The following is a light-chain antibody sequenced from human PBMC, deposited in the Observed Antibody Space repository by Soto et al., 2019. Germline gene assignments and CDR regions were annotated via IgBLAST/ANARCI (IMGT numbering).Light chain of an antibody. V-gene: IGKV3-15*01. CDR2: AAS. CDR3: QQYNNWPRT. Sequence: EIVMTQSPATLSVSPGERATLSCRASQSVSSNLAWYQQKGGQAPRLLIYAASTRATGIPARFSGSGSVTEFTLTISSLQSEDFAIYYCQQYNNWPRTFGQGTKVDIK. CDR1: QSVSSN. J-gene: IGKJ1*01.